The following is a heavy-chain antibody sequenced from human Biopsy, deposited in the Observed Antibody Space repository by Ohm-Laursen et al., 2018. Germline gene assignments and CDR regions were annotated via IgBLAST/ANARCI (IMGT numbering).Heavy chain of an antibody. J-gene: IGHJ2*01. V-gene: IGHV4-31*01. CDR3: ARRPYGGTRYWYFDL. Sequence: TLSLTCVVSGGSVSSGGFYWSWIRQHPGKGLEWIGYIYYSGTTYYNPSLKSLVTISVDTSKNQFSLKLNSATAADTAVYYCARRPYGGTRYWYFDLWGRGTLVTVSS. CDR2: IYYSGTT. CDR1: GGSVSSGGFY. D-gene: IGHD4-23*01.